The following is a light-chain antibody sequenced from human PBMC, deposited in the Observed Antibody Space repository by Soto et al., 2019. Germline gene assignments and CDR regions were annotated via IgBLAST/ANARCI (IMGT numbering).Light chain of an antibody. CDR3: SSYAGNNNFV. V-gene: IGLV2-8*01. Sequence: QSVLTQPPSASGSPGQSVTVSCTGSSSDIGDYNFVSWYQQHPGKAPKLIIYEVKKRPSGVPDRFSASKSGNTASLTVSGLQAEDEADYSCSSYAGNNNFVFGSGTKLTVL. J-gene: IGLJ1*01. CDR1: SSDIGDYNF. CDR2: EVK.